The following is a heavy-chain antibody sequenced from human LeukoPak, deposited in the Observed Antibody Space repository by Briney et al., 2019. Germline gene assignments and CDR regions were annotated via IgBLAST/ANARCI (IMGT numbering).Heavy chain of an antibody. J-gene: IGHJ3*02. CDR3: ARSEGGSQKALGYCSSTSCYVLPGAFDI. D-gene: IGHD2-2*01. CDR2: INPSGGST. CDR1: GYTFTSYY. Sequence: ASVKVSCKASGYTFTSYYMHWVRQAPGQGLEWMGIINPSGGSTSYAQKFQGRVTMTRDTSTSTVYMELSSLRSEDTAVYYCARSEGGSQKALGYCSSTSCYVLPGAFDIWGQGTMVTVSS. V-gene: IGHV1-46*01.